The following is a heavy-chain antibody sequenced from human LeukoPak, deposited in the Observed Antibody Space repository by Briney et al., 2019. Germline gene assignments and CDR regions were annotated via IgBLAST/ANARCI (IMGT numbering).Heavy chain of an antibody. Sequence: GGSLRLSCAASGFTFSSYGMHWVRQAPGKGLEWVAVIWYDGSNKYYADSVKGRFTISRDNSKNTLYLQMNSLRAEDTAVYYCGRDLGYYGSGSYLDYWGQGTLVTVSS. D-gene: IGHD3-10*01. CDR1: GFTFSSYG. CDR2: IWYDGSNK. J-gene: IGHJ4*02. CDR3: GRDLGYYGSGSYLDY. V-gene: IGHV3-33*01.